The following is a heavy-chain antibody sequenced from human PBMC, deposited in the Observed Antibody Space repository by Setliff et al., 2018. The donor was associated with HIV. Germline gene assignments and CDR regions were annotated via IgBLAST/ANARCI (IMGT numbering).Heavy chain of an antibody. CDR1: GDSVLSSRAA. CDR3: ARDCDPSRYYYLSLFDF. J-gene: IGHJ4*02. CDR2: TYYRSKWYS. Sequence: SQTLSLTCAISGDSVLSSRAAWNWIRQSPSGGLEWLGRTYYRSKWYSEYAVSVKSRLTIKPDTLENRFSLQLSSVTPEDTAVYFCARDCDPSRYYYLSLFDFWGQGTPVTSPQ. V-gene: IGHV6-1*01. D-gene: IGHD3-22*01.